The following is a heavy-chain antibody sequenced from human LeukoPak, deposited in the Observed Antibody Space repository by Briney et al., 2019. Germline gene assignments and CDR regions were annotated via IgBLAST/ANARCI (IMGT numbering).Heavy chain of an antibody. CDR2: ISTSGAST. Sequence: GGSLRLSCAASGFTFSNFEMNWVRQAPGKGLEWISYISTSGASTYYADSVKGRFIVSRDNAKNSMYLRMDTLRAEDTAVYYCARERGYNYGYSGYYDQWGQGILVTVSS. CDR3: ARERGYNYGYSGYYDQ. CDR1: GFTFSNFE. V-gene: IGHV3-48*03. J-gene: IGHJ4*02. D-gene: IGHD5-18*01.